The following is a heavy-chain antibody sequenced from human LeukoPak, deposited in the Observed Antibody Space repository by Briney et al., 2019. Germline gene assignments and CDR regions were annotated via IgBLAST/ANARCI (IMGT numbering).Heavy chain of an antibody. V-gene: IGHV4-59*05. CDR1: GGSISSYY. J-gene: IGHJ4*02. CDR2: ISYSGST. D-gene: IGHD6-6*01. Sequence: PSETLSLTCTVSGGSISSYYWSWIRQPPGKGLEWIGSISYSGSTYYNPSLKSRVTISRDTSENQFSLKLSSVTAADTAVYYCARRRQLAIDYWGQETLVTVAS. CDR3: ARRRQLAIDY.